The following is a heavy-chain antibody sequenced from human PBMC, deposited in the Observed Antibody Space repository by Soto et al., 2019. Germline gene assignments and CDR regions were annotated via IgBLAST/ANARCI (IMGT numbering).Heavy chain of an antibody. Sequence: QEQLVESGGGVVQPGRSLRLSCAASGFTFSSYAMHWVRQAPGKGLEWVAVITYDGSEKYYADSVKGRFTISRDNSKNTGYLQMNSLRADDTAVYYCAKALGELSPESYDYWGQGTQITVSS. CDR3: AKALGELSPESYDY. CDR1: GFTFSSYA. J-gene: IGHJ4*02. V-gene: IGHV3-30*18. CDR2: ITYDGSEK. D-gene: IGHD3-16*02.